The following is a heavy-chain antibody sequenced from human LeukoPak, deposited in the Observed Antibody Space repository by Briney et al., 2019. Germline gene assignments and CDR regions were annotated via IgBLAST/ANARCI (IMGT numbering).Heavy chain of an antibody. J-gene: IGHJ3*02. CDR3: AKLPGGSDAFDI. V-gene: IGHV3-30*18. CDR1: GFTFSSYG. Sequence: GGSLRLSCAASGFTFSSYGMHWVRQAPGKGLEGVAVISYDGSNKYYADSVKGRFTISRDNSKNTLYLQMNSLRAEDTAVYYCAKLPGGSDAFDIWGQGTMVTVSS. D-gene: IGHD3-10*01. CDR2: ISYDGSNK.